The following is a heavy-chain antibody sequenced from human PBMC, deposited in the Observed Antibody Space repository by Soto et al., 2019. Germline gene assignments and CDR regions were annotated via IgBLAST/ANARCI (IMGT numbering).Heavy chain of an antibody. D-gene: IGHD6-19*01. CDR1: GGSITTTNW. V-gene: IGHV4-4*02. CDR3: ARRAVAGTSWFDP. CDR2: IYHSGRT. J-gene: IGHJ5*02. Sequence: KTSETLSLTCAVSGGSITTTNWWNWVRQPPGKGLEWIGEIYHSGRTNFNPSLKSRVTISIDQSKNQVSLKLSSVTAADTAVYYCARRAVAGTSWFDPWGQGTQVTVSS.